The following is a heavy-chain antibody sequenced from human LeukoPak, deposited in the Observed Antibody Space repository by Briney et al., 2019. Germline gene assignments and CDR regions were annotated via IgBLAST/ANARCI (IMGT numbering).Heavy chain of an antibody. V-gene: IGHV3-66*01. D-gene: IGHD3-10*01. CDR2: ITPAGHR. J-gene: IGHJ4*02. CDR1: GFAVDSRF. CDR3: ARGDSGTTTFDF. Sequence: GGSLRLSCAASGFAVDSRFMNWVRQVPGMGLQWVSFITPAGHRDYTDSVKGRFTITRDNSKNTVSLQMNSLRVDDSAMNFCARGDSGTTTFDFWGQGTLVTVSS.